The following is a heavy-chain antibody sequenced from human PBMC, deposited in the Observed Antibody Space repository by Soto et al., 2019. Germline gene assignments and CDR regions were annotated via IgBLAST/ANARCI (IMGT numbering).Heavy chain of an antibody. CDR3: ASLIAAAGTGGYYYYMDV. CDR2: INHSGST. CDR1: GGSFSGYY. J-gene: IGHJ6*03. Sequence: SETLSLTCAVYGGSFSGYYWSWIRQPPGKGLEWIGEINHSGSTNYNPSLKSRVTISVDTSKNQFSLKLSSVTAADTAVYYCASLIAAAGTGGYYYYMDVWGKGTTVT. V-gene: IGHV4-34*01. D-gene: IGHD6-13*01.